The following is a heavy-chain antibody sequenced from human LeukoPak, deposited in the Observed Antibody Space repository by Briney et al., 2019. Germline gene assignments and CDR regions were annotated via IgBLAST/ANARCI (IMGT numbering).Heavy chain of an antibody. V-gene: IGHV4-39*01. J-gene: IGHJ4*02. D-gene: IGHD2-2*01. CDR1: GGSISSSSYY. Sequence: NPSETLSLTCTVSGGSISSSSYYWGWIRQPPGKGLEWIGSIYYSGSTYYNPSLKSRVTISVDTSKNQFSLKLSSVTAADTAVYYCARRAIVVEPAFDYWGQGTLVTVSS. CDR2: IYYSGST. CDR3: ARRAIVVEPAFDY.